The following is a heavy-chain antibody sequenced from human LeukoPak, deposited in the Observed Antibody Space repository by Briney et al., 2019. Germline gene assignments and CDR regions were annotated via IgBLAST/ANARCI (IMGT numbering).Heavy chain of an antibody. Sequence: SETLSLTCTISGGSISSGTYYWTWIRQPAGKGLEWIGRIHSSGTANYNLSLNSRVNLLLDTSKNQFSLSLNSVTAADTAVYYCARAEDPRRYSGYDSHYYFDSWGQGTLVTVSS. D-gene: IGHD5-12*01. CDR1: GGSISSGTYY. CDR3: ARAEDPRRYSGYDSHYYFDS. CDR2: IHSSGTA. V-gene: IGHV4-61*02. J-gene: IGHJ4*02.